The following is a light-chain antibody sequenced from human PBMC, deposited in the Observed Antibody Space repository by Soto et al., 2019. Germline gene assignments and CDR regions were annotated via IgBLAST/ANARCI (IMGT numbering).Light chain of an antibody. CDR3: GTCDSSLIAGVV. Sequence: QSVLTEPPSVSAAPGQKVTISCSGSSSNIGKNYVSWYQQLPGKARQLLIYDNNKRPSGIPDRFSGSKSGTSATLGITGLQTGDEADDYCGTCDSSLIAGVVFGGGTQRTV. CDR2: DNN. V-gene: IGLV1-51*01. CDR1: SSNIGKNY. J-gene: IGLJ2*01.